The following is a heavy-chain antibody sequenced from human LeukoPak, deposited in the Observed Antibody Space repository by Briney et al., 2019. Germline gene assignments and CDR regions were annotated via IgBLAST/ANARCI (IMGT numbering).Heavy chain of an antibody. J-gene: IGHJ5*02. CDR2: IYYSGST. Sequence: PSETLSLTCTVSGGSISSYYWSWIRQPPGKGLEWIGSIYYSGSTNYNPSLKSRVTISVDTSKKQVSLKLSSMTAADTAVYYCARGSGSGIDWFDPWGQGTLVTVSS. D-gene: IGHD3-10*01. CDR3: ARGSGSGIDWFDP. CDR1: GGSISSYY. V-gene: IGHV4-59*01.